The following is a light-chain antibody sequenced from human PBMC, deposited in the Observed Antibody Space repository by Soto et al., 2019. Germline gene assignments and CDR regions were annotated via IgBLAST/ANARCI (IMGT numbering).Light chain of an antibody. Sequence: DIQMTQSPSSLSASFGDRVTLTCRASQNIDTYLNWYQQKPGTAPKLLMYAASSLHSGVPSRFSGSGSGTDFTLTIDSLQPEDVATYFCQQNYITPLTFGGGTKVEI. CDR2: AAS. CDR1: QNIDTY. J-gene: IGKJ4*01. V-gene: IGKV1-39*01. CDR3: QQNYITPLT.